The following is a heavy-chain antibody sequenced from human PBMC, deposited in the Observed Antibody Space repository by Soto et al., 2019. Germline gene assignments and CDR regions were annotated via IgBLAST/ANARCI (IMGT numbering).Heavy chain of an antibody. CDR3: AKGLDTGWYFFGH. D-gene: IGHD6-19*01. CDR2: MSTSGGT. V-gene: IGHV3-23*01. Sequence: QLLESGGGLVQPGGSLRVSCAASGFTFSTHDMSWVRQAQGKGLEWVSTMSTSGGTYYADHVKGRFTISRDNSKKTLYLQMNSLRAEDTAVDYCAKGLDTGWYFFGHWGQVTQVTVSS. J-gene: IGHJ4*02. CDR1: GFTFSTHD.